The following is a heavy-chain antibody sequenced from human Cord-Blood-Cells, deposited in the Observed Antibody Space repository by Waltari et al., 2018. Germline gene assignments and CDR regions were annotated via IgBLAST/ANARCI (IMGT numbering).Heavy chain of an antibody. CDR1: GGTFSSYA. Sequence: QVQLVQSGAEVKKPGSSVKVSCKASGGTFSSYAISWVRQAPGQGLEWMGRIIPILGIANYAQKFQGRVTITADKSTSTAYMELSSLRSEDTAVYYCARDDIVVVPAAILDYWGQGTLVTVSS. CDR2: IIPILGIA. J-gene: IGHJ4*02. CDR3: ARDDIVVVPAAILDY. D-gene: IGHD2-2*02. V-gene: IGHV1-69*09.